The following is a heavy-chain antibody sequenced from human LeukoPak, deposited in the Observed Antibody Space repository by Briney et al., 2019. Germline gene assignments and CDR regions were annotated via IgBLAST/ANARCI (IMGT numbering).Heavy chain of an antibody. CDR2: IYYSGGA. J-gene: IGHJ4*02. CDR3: ASDYDSSGYYFI. Sequence: SETLSLTCTVSGGSISRYYWSWIRQPPGKGLEWIGYIYYSGGANYNPSLKSRVTISVDTSKNQFSLKLSSVTAADTAVYYCASDYDSSGYYFIWGQGTLVTVSS. V-gene: IGHV4-59*08. D-gene: IGHD3-22*01. CDR1: GGSISRYY.